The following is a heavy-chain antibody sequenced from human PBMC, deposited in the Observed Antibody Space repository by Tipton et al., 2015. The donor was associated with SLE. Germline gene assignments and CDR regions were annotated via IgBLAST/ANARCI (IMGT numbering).Heavy chain of an antibody. CDR2: ISHSGST. J-gene: IGHJ4*02. Sequence: TLSLTCTVSGYSISSGYYWGWIRQPPGKGLEWIGSISHSGSTYYNPSLKSRVTISVDTSKNQFSLKLSSVTAADTAVYYCVRSYDYWGQGTLVTVSS. CDR1: GYSISSGYY. V-gene: IGHV4-38-2*02. CDR3: VRSYDY. D-gene: IGHD1-26*01.